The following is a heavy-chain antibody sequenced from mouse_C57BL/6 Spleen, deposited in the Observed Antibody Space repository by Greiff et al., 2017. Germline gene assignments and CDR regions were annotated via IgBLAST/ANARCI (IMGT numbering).Heavy chain of an antibody. J-gene: IGHJ3*01. CDR2: INPNNGGT. CDR1: GYTFTDYN. CDR3: ASSGRQVRLGSGFAY. D-gene: IGHD3-2*02. Sequence: VQLQHSGPELVKPGASVKIPCKASGYTFTDYNMAWVKQSHGKSLEWIGDINPNNGGTIYNQKFKGKATLTVDKSSSTAYMELRSLTSEDTAVYYCASSGRQVRLGSGFAYWGKGTLVTVSA. V-gene: IGHV1-18*01.